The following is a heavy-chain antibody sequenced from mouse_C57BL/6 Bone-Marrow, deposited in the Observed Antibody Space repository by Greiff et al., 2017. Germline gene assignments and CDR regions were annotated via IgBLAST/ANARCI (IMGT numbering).Heavy chain of an antibody. CDR3: TRERVVITTVVVPFGY. Sequence: QVHVKQPGAELVMPGASVKLSCKASGYTFTSYWMHWVKQRPGHGLEWIGEIDPSDSYTNYNQKFKGKSTLTVDKSSSTAYMQLSSLTSEDSAVYYCTRERVVITTVVVPFGYWGQGTTLTVSS. CDR2: IDPSDSYT. J-gene: IGHJ2*01. CDR1: GYTFTSYW. V-gene: IGHV1-69*01. D-gene: IGHD1-1*01.